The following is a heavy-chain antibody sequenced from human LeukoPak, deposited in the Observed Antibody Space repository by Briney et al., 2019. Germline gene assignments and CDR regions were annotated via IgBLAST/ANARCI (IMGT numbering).Heavy chain of an antibody. CDR2: IYTSGNT. CDR1: SGSISSYY. J-gene: IGHJ4*02. V-gene: IGHV4-4*07. D-gene: IGHD6-19*01. CDR3: AMEINRVAVAATRSFDY. Sequence: PSETLSLTCTVSSGSISSYYWSWIRQPAGKGLEWIGRIYTSGNTNYNPSLKSRITMSVDTSKNQFSLNLSSVTAADTAVYFCAMEINRVAVAATRSFDYWGQGTLVTVSS.